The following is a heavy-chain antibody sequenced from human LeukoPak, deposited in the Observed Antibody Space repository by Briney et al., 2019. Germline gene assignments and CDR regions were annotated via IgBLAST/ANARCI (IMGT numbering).Heavy chain of an antibody. J-gene: IGHJ4*02. Sequence: GGSLRLSCAASGFSFTTYVMSWVRQAPGKGLAWVSDISGSGGNTHYADSVKGRFTISRDNSKNTLYLQMNSLRAEDTALYYCATEKRSTTAYDYWGQGTLVTVSS. CDR3: ATEKRSTTAYDY. V-gene: IGHV3-23*01. CDR2: ISGSGGNT. CDR1: GFSFTTYV. D-gene: IGHD4-17*01.